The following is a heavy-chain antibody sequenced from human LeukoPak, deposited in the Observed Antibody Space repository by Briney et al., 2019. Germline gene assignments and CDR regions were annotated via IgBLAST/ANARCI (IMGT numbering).Heavy chain of an antibody. Sequence: ASVKVSCKASGYTFTSYGISWVRQAPGQGLEWMGWISAYNGNTNYAQKLQGRVIMTTDTSTSTAYMELRSLRSDDTAVYYCARDGESDYYYYMDVWGKGTTVTVSS. CDR3: ARDGESDYYYYMDV. D-gene: IGHD2-21*01. V-gene: IGHV1-18*01. J-gene: IGHJ6*03. CDR2: ISAYNGNT. CDR1: GYTFTSYG.